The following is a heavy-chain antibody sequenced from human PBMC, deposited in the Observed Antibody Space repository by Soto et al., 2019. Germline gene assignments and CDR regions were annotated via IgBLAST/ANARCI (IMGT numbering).Heavy chain of an antibody. CDR1: GFTFISYA. J-gene: IGHJ4*02. V-gene: IGHV3-23*01. CDR2: ISGSGDNT. CDR3: AKGGIGGVTWGNTNY. D-gene: IGHD3-16*01. Sequence: GGSLRLSCVTSGFTFISYAMSWVLQAPWKGLEWVSGISGSGDNTYYADSVKGRFTISRDNSKNTLYLQMDGLRAEDTAVYYCAKGGIGGVTWGNTNYWGKGTLVTVDS.